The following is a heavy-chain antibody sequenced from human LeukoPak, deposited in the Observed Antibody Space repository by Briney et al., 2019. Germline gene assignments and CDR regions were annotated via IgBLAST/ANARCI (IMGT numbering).Heavy chain of an antibody. Sequence: SETLSLTYTVSGGSISSYYWSWIRQPAGKGLEWIGRIYTSGSTNYNPSLKSRVTMSVDTSKNQFSLKLSSVTAADTAVYYCAREFRFLGNYYYYYMDVWGKGTTVTVSS. J-gene: IGHJ6*03. CDR2: IYTSGST. CDR1: GGSISSYY. CDR3: AREFRFLGNYYYYYMDV. V-gene: IGHV4-4*07. D-gene: IGHD3-3*01.